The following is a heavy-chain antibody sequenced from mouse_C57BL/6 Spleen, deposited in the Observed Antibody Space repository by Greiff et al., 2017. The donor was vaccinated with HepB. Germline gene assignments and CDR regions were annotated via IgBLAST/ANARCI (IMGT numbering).Heavy chain of an antibody. CDR1: GYSITSGYY. CDR2: ISYDGSN. Sequence: EVQLVESGPGLVKPSQSLSLTCSVTGYSITSGYYWNWIRQFPGNKLEWMGYISYDGSNNYNPSLTNRISITRDTSKNQFFLKLNSVTTEDTATYYCARRDDYDEAWFAYWGQGTLVTVSA. J-gene: IGHJ3*01. V-gene: IGHV3-6*01. CDR3: ARRDDYDEAWFAY. D-gene: IGHD2-4*01.